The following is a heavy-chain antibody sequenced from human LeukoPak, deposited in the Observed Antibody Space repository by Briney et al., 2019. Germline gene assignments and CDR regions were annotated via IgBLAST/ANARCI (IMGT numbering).Heavy chain of an antibody. CDR1: GYTFTSFC. CDR3: ARAGQYIQLYLEF. D-gene: IGHD1-1*01. V-gene: IGHV1-46*01. J-gene: IGHJ4*02. Sequence: RASVKVSCKASGYTFTSFCMHWVRQAPGQGLEWMGIINPSGSSTTYAQKFQGRVTMTRDLSTSTVYMELSSLRSEDTAVYYCARAGQYIQLYLEFWGQGTHVTVSS. CDR2: INPSGSST.